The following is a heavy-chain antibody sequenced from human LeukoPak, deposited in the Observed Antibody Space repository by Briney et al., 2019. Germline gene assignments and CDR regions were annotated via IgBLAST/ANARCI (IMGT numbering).Heavy chain of an antibody. Sequence: GGSLRLSCEASGFTFSDYYMSWIRQAPGKGLEWVSYNSSSDSTIYYADSVKGRFTISRDNAKNSLYLQMNSLRAEDTAVYYCARDRVVGAEKYFDYWGQGTLVTVSS. CDR1: GFTFSDYY. D-gene: IGHD1-26*01. CDR3: ARDRVVGAEKYFDY. CDR2: NSSSDSTI. J-gene: IGHJ4*02. V-gene: IGHV3-11*04.